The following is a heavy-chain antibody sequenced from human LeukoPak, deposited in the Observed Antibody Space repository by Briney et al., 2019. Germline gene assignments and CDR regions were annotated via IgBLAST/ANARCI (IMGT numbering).Heavy chain of an antibody. CDR3: ASGVTSHIVVVTVPSGRKDAFDI. J-gene: IGHJ3*02. D-gene: IGHD2-21*02. Sequence: GGSLRLSCAASGFTFSSYSMNWVRQAPGKGLEWVSSISSSSSYIYYADSVKGRFTTSRDNAKNSLYLQMNSLRAEDTAVYYCASGVTSHIVVVTVPSGRKDAFDIWGQGTMVTVSS. CDR2: ISSSSSYI. V-gene: IGHV3-21*01. CDR1: GFTFSSYS.